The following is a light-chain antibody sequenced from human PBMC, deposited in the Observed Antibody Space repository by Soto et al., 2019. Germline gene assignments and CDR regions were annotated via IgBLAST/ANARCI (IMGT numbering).Light chain of an antibody. V-gene: IGKV3-20*01. CDR3: QQYDSSPLT. Sequence: EIVLTQSPGTLSLSPGERATLSCRASQSVSSSFLAWYQQPPGPAPRLLIDGASSRATGIADRFSGSGAGTDSTLTISRLEPEDFAVYYWQQYDSSPLTFGGGTKVEIK. J-gene: IGKJ4*01. CDR1: QSVSSSF. CDR2: GAS.